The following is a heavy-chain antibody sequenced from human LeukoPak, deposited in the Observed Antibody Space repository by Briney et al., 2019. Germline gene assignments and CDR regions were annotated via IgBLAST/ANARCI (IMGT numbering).Heavy chain of an antibody. V-gene: IGHV3-74*01. CDR2: INSDGSST. CDR1: GFTFSGYW. D-gene: IGHD3-16*01. Sequence: HPGGSLRLSCAASGFTFSGYWMHWVRRAPGKGLVWVSCINSDGSSTSYADSVKGRFTISRDNAKNTLYLQMNSLRAEDTAVYYCTRGRRGNYFDYWGQGTLVTVSS. CDR3: TRGRRGNYFDY. J-gene: IGHJ4*02.